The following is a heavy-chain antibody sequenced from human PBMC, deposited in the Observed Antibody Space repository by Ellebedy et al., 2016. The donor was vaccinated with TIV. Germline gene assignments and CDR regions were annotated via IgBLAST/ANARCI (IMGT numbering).Heavy chain of an antibody. D-gene: IGHD1-26*01. J-gene: IGHJ2*01. CDR3: ARVFRKVVQSGAGYFDL. CDR2: IYYSGST. V-gene: IGHV4-31*03. Sequence: SETLSLXXTVSGGSISSGGYYWSWIRQHPGKGLEWIGYIYYSGSTYYNPSLKSRVTISVDTSKNQFSLKLSSVTAADTAVYYCARVFRKVVQSGAGYFDLWGRGTLVTVSS. CDR1: GGSISSGGYY.